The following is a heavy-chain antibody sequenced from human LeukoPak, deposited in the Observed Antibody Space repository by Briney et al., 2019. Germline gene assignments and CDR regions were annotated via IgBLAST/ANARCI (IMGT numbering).Heavy chain of an antibody. V-gene: IGHV3-64*02. Sequence: GGSLRLSCLASGFIFRTYAMHWVRQAPGKGMEYVSAISSNGRSTYYADSVQGRFTISRDDSKSTLSLQMDSLRPEDMAVYYCARRFGEYVNYMDVWGKGTTVTVSS. D-gene: IGHD3-10*01. J-gene: IGHJ6*03. CDR3: ARRFGEYVNYMDV. CDR2: ISSNGRST. CDR1: GFIFRTYA.